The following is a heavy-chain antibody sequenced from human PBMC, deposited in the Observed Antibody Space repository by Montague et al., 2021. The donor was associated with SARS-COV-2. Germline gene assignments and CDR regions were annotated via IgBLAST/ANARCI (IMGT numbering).Heavy chain of an antibody. D-gene: IGHD2-15*01. CDR2: SYFLSKKKH. V-gene: IGHV6-1*01. Sequence: CAISGDSVAVTAPTCRWDKHTPSIHFHRHLGSYFLSKKKHDYAISLKSRITINPDTSKNQFSLQLSSVAPEDTAVFYCARTTTRMLYPENAFDIWGQGTMVTVSS. CDR3: ARTTTRMLYPENAFDI. CDR1: GDSVAVTAPT. J-gene: IGHJ3*02.